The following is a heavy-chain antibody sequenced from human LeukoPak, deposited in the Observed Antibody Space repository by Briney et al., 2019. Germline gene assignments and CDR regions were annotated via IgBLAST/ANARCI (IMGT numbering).Heavy chain of an antibody. J-gene: IGHJ5*02. CDR3: ARQAAYYYGSGSYYRWFDP. V-gene: IGHV3-7*01. CDR2: IKQDGSEK. CDR1: GFTFSSYW. Sequence: PGGSLRLSCAASGFTFSSYWMSCVRQAPGKGLEWAANIKQDGSEKYYVDSVKGRFTVSRDNAKKLLFLQMNSLRVEDTAVYHCARQAAYYYGSGSYYRWFDPWGQGTLVTVSS. D-gene: IGHD3-10*01.